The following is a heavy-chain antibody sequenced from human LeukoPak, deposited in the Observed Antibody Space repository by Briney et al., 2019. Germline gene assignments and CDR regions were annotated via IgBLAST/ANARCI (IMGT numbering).Heavy chain of an antibody. Sequence: SETLSLTCTVSGYSISSGYYWGWIRQPPGKGLEWIGSIYHSGSTYYNPSLKSRVTISVDTSKNQFSLKLSSVTAADTAVYYCARGRYTDYWGQGTLVTVSS. CDR2: IYHSGST. D-gene: IGHD5-18*01. CDR1: GYSISSGYY. V-gene: IGHV4-38-2*02. CDR3: ARGRYTDY. J-gene: IGHJ4*02.